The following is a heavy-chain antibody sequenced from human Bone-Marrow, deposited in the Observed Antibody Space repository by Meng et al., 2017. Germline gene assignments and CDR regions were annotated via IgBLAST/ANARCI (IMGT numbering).Heavy chain of an antibody. D-gene: IGHD3-9*01. CDR1: GFYFGNAW. CDR3: TWDDKAVSDY. V-gene: IGHV3-15*01. CDR2: IKSNTDGGTA. J-gene: IGHJ4*02. Sequence: GALVGSGGDLVQPGGALRRSCEASGFYFGNAWMSWVRQAPGEGLEWVGRIKSNTDGGTAEYAAPVTGRFTISRDDSKSTLYLLMSGLRIDDTGVYYCTWDDKAVSDYWGQGTLVTVSS.